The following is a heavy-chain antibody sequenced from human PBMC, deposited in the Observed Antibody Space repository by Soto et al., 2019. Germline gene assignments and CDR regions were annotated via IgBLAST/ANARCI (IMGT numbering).Heavy chain of an antibody. J-gene: IGHJ6*02. Sequence: VASVKVSCKASGYSFTTHGISWVRRAPGHGLEWMGWIGAYNGDTHYVQRFQGRLTMTTDTSTSTAYMELRSLTSDDTAVYYCARDPPFSGILRGTPLMDVWGQGTTVTVSS. CDR3: ARDPPFSGILRGTPLMDV. CDR1: GYSFTTHG. D-gene: IGHD4-17*01. CDR2: IGAYNGDT. V-gene: IGHV1-18*04.